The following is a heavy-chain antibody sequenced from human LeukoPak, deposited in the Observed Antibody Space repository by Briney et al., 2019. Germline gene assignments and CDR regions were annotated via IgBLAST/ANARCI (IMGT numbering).Heavy chain of an antibody. CDR1: GFAFSRYA. V-gene: IGHV3-23*01. Sequence: GGSLRLSCAASGFAFSRYAMNWVRQAPGKGLEWVSGISGSAGSTYYADSVKGRFSISRDNSKNTLYLQMNSLRVGDTAVYYCAKSRGYSAYDFPDYWGQGTLVTVSS. CDR2: ISGSAGST. J-gene: IGHJ4*02. D-gene: IGHD5-12*01. CDR3: AKSRGYSAYDFPDY.